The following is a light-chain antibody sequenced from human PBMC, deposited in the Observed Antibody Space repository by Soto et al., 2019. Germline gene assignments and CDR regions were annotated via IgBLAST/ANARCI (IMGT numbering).Light chain of an antibody. CDR2: EVV. CDR3: NSYAGSNTYV. Sequence: QSALTQPPSASGSPGQSVTISCTGTKNDIGVYDFVSWYQHHPGKAPRLIIYEVVQRPSGVPDRFSGSKSGNTASLTVSGIQAADEADSFCNSYAGSNTYVFGSGTKLTVL. V-gene: IGLV2-8*01. J-gene: IGLJ1*01. CDR1: KNDIGVYDF.